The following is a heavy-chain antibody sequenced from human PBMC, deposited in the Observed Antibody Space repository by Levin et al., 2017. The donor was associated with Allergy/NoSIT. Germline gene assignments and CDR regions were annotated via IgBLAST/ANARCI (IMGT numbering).Heavy chain of an antibody. Sequence: PGGSLRLSCAASGFTFGTYWMTWVRQAPGKGLEWMANINQDGTEKHYVDSVRGRFTISRDNTQNSLYLQMNSLRPEDTAVYFCARAEQWLVDYWGQGTLVTVSS. CDR3: ARAEQWLVDY. CDR2: INQDGTEK. J-gene: IGHJ4*02. CDR1: GFTFGTYW. D-gene: IGHD6-19*01. V-gene: IGHV3-7*01.